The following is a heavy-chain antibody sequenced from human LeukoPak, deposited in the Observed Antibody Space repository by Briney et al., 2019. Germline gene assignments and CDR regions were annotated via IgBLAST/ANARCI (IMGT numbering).Heavy chain of an antibody. CDR1: GGSFSGYY. J-gene: IGHJ4*02. V-gene: IGHV4-34*01. D-gene: IGHD6-6*01. CDR2: INHSGST. Sequence: KPSETLSLTCAVYGGSFSGYYWSWIRQPPGKGLEWIGEINHSGSTNYNPSLKSRVTISVDTSKNQFSLKLSSVTAADTAVYYCARAPRSIAARYLDYWGQGTLVTVSS. CDR3: ARAPRSIAARYLDY.